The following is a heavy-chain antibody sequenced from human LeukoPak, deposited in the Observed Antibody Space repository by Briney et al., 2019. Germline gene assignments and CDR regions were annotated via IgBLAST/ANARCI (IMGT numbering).Heavy chain of an antibody. V-gene: IGHV3-7*01. CDR2: IKEDGSEK. J-gene: IGHJ4*02. CDR1: GFTFSSHR. CDR3: ARDEVTY. Sequence: GGSLRLSCAASGFTFSSHRMSWVRQTPGKGLEWVAHIKEDGSEKDYVDSVKGRFTISRDNAKNSLYLQVNSLRSEDTAVYYCARDEVTYWGQGILVTVSS.